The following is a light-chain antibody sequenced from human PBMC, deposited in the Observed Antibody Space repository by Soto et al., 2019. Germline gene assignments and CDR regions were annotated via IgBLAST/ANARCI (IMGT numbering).Light chain of an antibody. CDR2: AAS. CDR1: QSITTY. V-gene: IGKV1-39*01. CDR3: QQIYSAPLT. J-gene: IGKJ4*01. Sequence: DIQMTQSPSSLSASVGDRVTITCRASQSITTYLNWYRQKPGKVPKLLIYAASSLQSGVPSRFSGSGSETEFTLSISSLQPEDFATYSCQQIYSAPLTFGGGTKV.